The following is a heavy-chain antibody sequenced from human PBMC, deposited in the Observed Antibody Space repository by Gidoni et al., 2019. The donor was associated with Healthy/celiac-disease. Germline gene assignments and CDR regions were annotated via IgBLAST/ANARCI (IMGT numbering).Heavy chain of an antibody. CDR2: ISCSGVRT. D-gene: IGHD5-12*01. J-gene: IGHJ4*02. CDR1: GIHFSRYA. Sequence: EVQLLESGGSSVQPGGALRLSGAADGIHFSRYAMSWGRQDPGEGLVWVSTISCSGVRTYYADSVKGRFTISRDNSKNALYLQMNSLRAEDTAVDYCAAGVWLQFLGNFDYWGQGTLVTVSS. CDR3: AAGVWLQFLGNFDY. V-gene: IGHV3-23*01.